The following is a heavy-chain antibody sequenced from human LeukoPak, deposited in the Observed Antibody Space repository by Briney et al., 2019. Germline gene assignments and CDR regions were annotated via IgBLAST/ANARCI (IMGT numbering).Heavy chain of an antibody. CDR2: ISRRGDTK. D-gene: IGHD6-13*01. Sequence: GGSLRLSCVDSGFTFSRSIIHWVRRAPGKGLEWVSVISRRGDTKYYADSVKGWFTISRDNSKNTVFLQMNSLSADDTATYYCAREVMSSWSTYYFDYWGQGTLVTVSS. V-gene: IGHV3-23*01. CDR1: GFTFSRSI. J-gene: IGHJ4*02. CDR3: AREVMSSWSTYYFDY.